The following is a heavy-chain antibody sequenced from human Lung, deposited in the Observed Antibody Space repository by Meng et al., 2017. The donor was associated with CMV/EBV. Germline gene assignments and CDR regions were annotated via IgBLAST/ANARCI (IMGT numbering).Heavy chain of an antibody. CDR3: ARASYGSGSPLGESWFDP. CDR1: GGSISSGGYY. D-gene: IGHD3-10*01. Sequence: GQLQESGPGLVKPSQPLSLTCTVSGGSISSGGYYWSWIRQHPGKGLEWIGYIHSSGSTYYNPSLRSRLTISVDTSKNQFSLKLSSVTAADTAVYYCARASYGSGSPLGESWFDPWGQGTLVTVSS. V-gene: IGHV4-31*03. J-gene: IGHJ5*02. CDR2: IHSSGST.